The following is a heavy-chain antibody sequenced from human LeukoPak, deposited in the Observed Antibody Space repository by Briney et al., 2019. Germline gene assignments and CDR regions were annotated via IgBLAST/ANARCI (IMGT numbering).Heavy chain of an antibody. CDR3: ARLPTFYYDSSHYHYDY. V-gene: IGHV3-23*01. J-gene: IGHJ4*02. CDR1: GFTFQNYA. D-gene: IGHD3-22*01. CDR2: ISGSGPST. Sequence: GVSLRLSCAPSGFTFQNYAMRWVRKAPGEGLECASSISGSGPSTDYADSVKGRFTIFRDKSKNTLYLQMNSLRAEDPAVYYCARLPTFYYDSSHYHYDYWGQGTLVTVSS.